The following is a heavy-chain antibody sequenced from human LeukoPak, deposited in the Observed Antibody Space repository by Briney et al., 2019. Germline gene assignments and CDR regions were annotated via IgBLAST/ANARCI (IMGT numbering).Heavy chain of an antibody. CDR3: ARDLASCAGDCYSDGFDH. V-gene: IGHV4-38-2*02. D-gene: IGHD2-21*02. J-gene: IGHJ4*02. Sequence: SETLSLTCTVSNYSISSGYYWGWIRQSPGKGLEWIGSISHGGSTHYNPSLRSRVIVSVDTSKNHFSLKMNSVTAADTAVYYCARDLASCAGDCYSDGFDHWGQGTLVTVSS. CDR2: ISHGGST. CDR1: NYSISSGYY.